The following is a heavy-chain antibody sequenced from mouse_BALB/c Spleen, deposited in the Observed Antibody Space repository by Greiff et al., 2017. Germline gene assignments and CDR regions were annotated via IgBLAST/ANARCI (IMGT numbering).Heavy chain of an antibody. Sequence: VQLKESGAELVKPGASVKLSCTASGFNIKDTYMHWVKQRPEQGLEWIGRIDPANGNTKYDPKFQGKATITADTSSNTAYLQLSSLTSEDTAVYYCASGGSFAWFAYWGQGTLVTVSA. V-gene: IGHV14-3*02. J-gene: IGHJ3*01. CDR2: IDPANGNT. CDR1: GFNIKDTY. CDR3: ASGGSFAWFAY.